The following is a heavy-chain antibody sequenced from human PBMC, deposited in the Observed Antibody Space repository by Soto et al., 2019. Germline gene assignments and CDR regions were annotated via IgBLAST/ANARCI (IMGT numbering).Heavy chain of an antibody. CDR3: ARGRKQWLVHNNWFDP. CDR1: GGSFSGYY. D-gene: IGHD6-19*01. J-gene: IGHJ5*02. CDR2: INHSGST. Sequence: PSETLSLTCAVYGGSFSGYYWSWIRQPPGKGLEWIGEINHSGSTNYNPSLKSRVTISVDTSKNQFSLKLSSVTAADTAVYYCARGRKQWLVHNNWFDPWGQGTLVTVSS. V-gene: IGHV4-34*01.